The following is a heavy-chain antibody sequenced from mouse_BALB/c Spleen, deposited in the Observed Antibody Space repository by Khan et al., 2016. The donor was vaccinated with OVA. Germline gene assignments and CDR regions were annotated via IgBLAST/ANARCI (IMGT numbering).Heavy chain of an antibody. CDR3: ARTGGYGDAVDY. Sequence: QVQLKESGTELLSPGTSVKVSCKASGYAFADYLIDWVKQRPGQGLEWIGVINPGSGNTNYNEKFKGKATLTAAKSSSTAYMQLSRLTSDDSAVYFCARTGGYGDAVDYWGQGTSVTVSS. CDR1: GYAFADYL. CDR2: INPGSGNT. J-gene: IGHJ4*01. D-gene: IGHD2-2*01. V-gene: IGHV1-54*01.